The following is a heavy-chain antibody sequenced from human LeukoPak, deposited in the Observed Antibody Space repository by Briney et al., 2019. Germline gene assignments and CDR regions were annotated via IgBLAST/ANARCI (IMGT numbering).Heavy chain of an antibody. Sequence: SETLSLTCTVSGGSISNYYWNWIRQPPGKGLEWIGYIYYTGSTNYNPSLKSRVTMSVDTSKNQFSLNLQSVTPEDTAVYYCAKSNGYGLIDIWGQGTMVTVSS. CDR2: IYYTGST. V-gene: IGHV4-59*01. CDR3: AKSNGYGLIDI. J-gene: IGHJ3*02. CDR1: GGSISNYY. D-gene: IGHD3-22*01.